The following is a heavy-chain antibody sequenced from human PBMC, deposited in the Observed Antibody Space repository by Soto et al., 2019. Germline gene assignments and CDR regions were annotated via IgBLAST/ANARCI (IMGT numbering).Heavy chain of an antibody. CDR2: ISGSGGTT. V-gene: IGHV3-23*01. CDR1: AFTFSSYA. Sequence: EVQLLESGGGLVQPGGSLKLCCAASAFTFSSYAMSWVRQAPGKGLEWVSAISGSGGTTFYAGSVKGRFTISRDNSKNTLYLPMNSLRAEDTAVYYCANVGGDYGDYYYYYGMDVWGQGTTVTVSS. CDR3: ANVGGDYGDYYYYYGMDV. D-gene: IGHD4-17*01. J-gene: IGHJ6*02.